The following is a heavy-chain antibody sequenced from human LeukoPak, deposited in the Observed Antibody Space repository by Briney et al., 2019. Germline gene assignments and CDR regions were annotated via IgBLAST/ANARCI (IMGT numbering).Heavy chain of an antibody. J-gene: IGHJ4*02. V-gene: IGHV3-21*01. D-gene: IGHD3-9*01. CDR1: GFTFSSYS. CDR2: ISSSSSYI. CDR3: ARDQAPRDXLTGYSRDNYYFDY. Sequence: GGSLRLSCAASGFTFSSYSMNWVRQAPGKGLEWVSSISSSSSYIYYADTVKGRFTISRDNAKNSLYLQMNSLRAEDTAVYYCARDQAPRDXLTGYSRDNYYFDYWGQGTLVTVSS.